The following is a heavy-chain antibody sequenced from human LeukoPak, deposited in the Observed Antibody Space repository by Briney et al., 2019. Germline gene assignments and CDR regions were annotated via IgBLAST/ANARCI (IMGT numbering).Heavy chain of an antibody. D-gene: IGHD3-22*01. CDR2: IYYSGST. J-gene: IGHJ5*02. CDR3: ARDHTRDSSGYYPNWFDP. CDR1: GGSISSSSYY. V-gene: IGHV4-39*07. Sequence: SETLSLTCTVSGGSISSSSYYWGWIRQPPGKGLEWIGSIYYSGSTYYNPSLKSRVTISVDTSKNQFSLKLSSVTAADTAVYYCARDHTRDSSGYYPNWFDPWGQGTLVTVSS.